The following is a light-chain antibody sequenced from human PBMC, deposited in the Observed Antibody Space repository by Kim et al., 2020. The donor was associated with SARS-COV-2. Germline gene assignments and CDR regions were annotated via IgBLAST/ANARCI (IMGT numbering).Light chain of an antibody. V-gene: IGLV2-14*03. Sequence: QSALTQPASVSGSPGQSITISCTGTSGDVGGYKYVSWYQHHPGKAPKVVIFDVSERPSGTSNRFSGSKSGNTASLTISGLQAEDEADYYCNSYTNTGTWVFGGGTQLTVL. CDR1: SGDVGGYKY. CDR2: DVS. CDR3: NSYTNTGTWV. J-gene: IGLJ3*02.